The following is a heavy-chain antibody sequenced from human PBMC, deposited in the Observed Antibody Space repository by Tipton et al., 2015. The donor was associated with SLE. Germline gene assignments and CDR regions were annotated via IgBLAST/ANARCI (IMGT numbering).Heavy chain of an antibody. CDR1: GDSISSGGYY. V-gene: IGHV4-31*03. D-gene: IGHD5-18*01. J-gene: IGHJ4*02. Sequence: TLSLTCTVSGDSISSGGYYWSWIRQHPGKGLEWIGHIYNSGGTDCSPSLKSRVIISADTSKNQFSLKLSSVTAADTAVYYCARGTRGNSYGSDEDFDYWGQGTLVTVSS. CDR3: ARGTRGNSYGSDEDFDY. CDR2: IYNSGGT.